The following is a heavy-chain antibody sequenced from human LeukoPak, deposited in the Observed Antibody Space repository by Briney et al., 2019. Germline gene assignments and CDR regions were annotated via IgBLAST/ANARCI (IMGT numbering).Heavy chain of an antibody. CDR3: AKDGVAVAGGGIGY. CDR1: GFTFDDYA. D-gene: IGHD6-19*01. Sequence: GGSLRLSCAASGFTFDDYAMHWVRQAPGKGLEWVSGISWNSGSIGYADSVKGRFTISRDNAKNSLYLQMNSLRAEDTALYYCAKDGVAVAGGGIGYWGQGTLVTVSS. V-gene: IGHV3-9*01. CDR2: ISWNSGSI. J-gene: IGHJ4*02.